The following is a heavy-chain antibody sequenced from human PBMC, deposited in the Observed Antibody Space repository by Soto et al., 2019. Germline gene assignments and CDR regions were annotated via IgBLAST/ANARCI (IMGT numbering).Heavy chain of an antibody. CDR2: MNAKRGDT. V-gene: IGHV1-8*01. D-gene: IGHD3-16*01. Sequence: SXKISFKATGYTXSDFDIDWLRQASGQGPEWMGWMNAKRGDTFFPQRFQGKFNITCYTSLRTAYMEVCSLTSDYTDIYYCARGNPFNYAGFDVWGQGTTVTVSS. J-gene: IGHJ6*02. CDR1: GYTXSDFD. CDR3: ARGNPFNYAGFDV.